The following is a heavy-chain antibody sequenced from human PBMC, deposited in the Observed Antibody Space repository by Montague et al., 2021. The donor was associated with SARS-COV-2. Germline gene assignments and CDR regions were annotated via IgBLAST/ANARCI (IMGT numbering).Heavy chain of an antibody. CDR1: GDSIGTDNW. J-gene: IGHJ4*02. Sequence: SETLSLTCVVSGDSIGTDNWWSWVRLPPGKGLGWVGVIYHTGSTKYKPSPKSRVSISVDKSWNQFSLRLTSVTAADTSIYYRARKGSGRSDLAYWGQRTLVTVSS. V-gene: IGHV4-4*02. CDR2: IYHTGST. D-gene: IGHD1-26*01. CDR3: ARKGSGRSDLAY.